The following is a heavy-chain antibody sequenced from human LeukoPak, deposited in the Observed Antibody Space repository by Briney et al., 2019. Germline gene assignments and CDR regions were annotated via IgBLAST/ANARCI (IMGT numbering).Heavy chain of an antibody. Sequence: SVKVSCTASGGTFSSYAISWGRQAPGQGLEWMGGIIPIFGTANYAQKFQGRVTITADESTSTAYMELSSLRSEDTAVYYCARGGLTHSFQFDYWGQGTLVTVSS. CDR1: GGTFSSYA. CDR3: ARGGLTHSFQFDY. V-gene: IGHV1-69*01. D-gene: IGHD2/OR15-2a*01. J-gene: IGHJ4*02. CDR2: IIPIFGTA.